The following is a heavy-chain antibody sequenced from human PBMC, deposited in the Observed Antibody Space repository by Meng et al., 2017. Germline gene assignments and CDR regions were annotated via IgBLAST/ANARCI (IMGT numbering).Heavy chain of an antibody. CDR2: IQPNSGDT. J-gene: IGHJ4*02. CDR1: GYTFTGYY. V-gene: IGHV1-2*06. Sequence: LVQFGVEVKKPASSVKLSFKASGYTFTGYYMHWVRQAPGQGLEWMGRIQPNSGDTNSAQKFQGRVTMTRDTSISTAYMELSGLKFDDTAVYYCARGLYDISGDFSYWGQGTLVTVSS. D-gene: IGHD3-22*01. CDR3: ARGLYDISGDFSY.